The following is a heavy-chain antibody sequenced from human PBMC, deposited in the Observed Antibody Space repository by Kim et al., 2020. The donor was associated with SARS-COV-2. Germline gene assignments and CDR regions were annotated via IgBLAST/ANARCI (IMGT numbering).Heavy chain of an antibody. V-gene: IGHV3-23*01. D-gene: IGHD4-17*01. CDR1: GFTFSSYA. CDR3: AKDLRYSRGYFQH. J-gene: IGHJ1*01. CDR2: ISGSGGST. Sequence: GGSLRLSCAASGFTFSSYAMSWVRQAPGKGLEWVSAISGSGGSTYYADSVKGRFTISRDNSKNTLYLQMNSLRSEDTAVYYCAKDLRYSRGYFQHWGQGTLVTVSS.